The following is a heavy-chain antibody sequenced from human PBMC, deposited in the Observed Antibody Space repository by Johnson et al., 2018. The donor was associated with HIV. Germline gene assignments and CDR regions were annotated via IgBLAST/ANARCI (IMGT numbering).Heavy chain of an antibody. V-gene: IGHV3-30-3*01. CDR1: GFTFSSYA. CDR2: ISYDGSNT. D-gene: IGHD5-12*01. Sequence: QEQLVESGGGVVQPGRSLRLSCAASGFTFSSYAIHWVRQAPGKGLEWVAVISYDGSNTYYADSVKGRFTISRDNSKNTLYLQMNSLRAEDTAVYYCSRHSPRGYSGYDAFDIWGQGTMVTVSS. J-gene: IGHJ3*02. CDR3: SRHSPRGYSGYDAFDI.